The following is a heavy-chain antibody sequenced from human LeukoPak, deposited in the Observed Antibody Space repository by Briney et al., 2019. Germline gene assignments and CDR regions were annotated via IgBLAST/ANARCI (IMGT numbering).Heavy chain of an antibody. V-gene: IGHV4-59*01. CDR1: GVSISGNY. CDR2: IFYTGST. D-gene: IGHD3-10*01. J-gene: IGHJ5*02. CDR3: ARGGSRITMVRGVDNWFDP. Sequence: PSETLSLTCTVSGVSISGNYWSWIRQPPGKGLEWIGYIFYTGSTNYNPSLQSRVTILLDTSKNQFSLKLSSVTAADTAVYYCARGGSRITMVRGVDNWFDPWGQGTLVTVSS.